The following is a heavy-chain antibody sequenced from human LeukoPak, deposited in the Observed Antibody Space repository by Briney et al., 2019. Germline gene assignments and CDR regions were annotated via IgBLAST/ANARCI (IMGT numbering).Heavy chain of an antibody. CDR3: ARDGADDYVWGSYGNH. J-gene: IGHJ5*02. Sequence: ASVKVSCKASGYTFTGYYMHWVRQAPGPGLEWMGWINPNSGGTNYAQKCQGRVTMTRHKSISTAYMELSRLRSDDTAVYYCARDGADDYVWGSYGNHWGQGTLVTVSS. D-gene: IGHD3-16*01. V-gene: IGHV1-2*02. CDR2: INPNSGGT. CDR1: GYTFTGYY.